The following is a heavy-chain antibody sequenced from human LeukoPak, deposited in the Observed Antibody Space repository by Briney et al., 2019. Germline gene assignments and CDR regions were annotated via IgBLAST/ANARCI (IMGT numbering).Heavy chain of an antibody. Sequence: SGTLSLTCGVSGGSITQTNYWTWVRRPPGKGLEWIGEVNLQGSTNYNPSLMGRVAISVDKSENHVSLQLTSVTAADTAVYYCAREGGPYRPLDYSGQGTLVTVSS. CDR3: AREGGPYRPLDY. J-gene: IGHJ4*02. V-gene: IGHV4-4*02. CDR2: VNLQGST. CDR1: GGSITQTNY.